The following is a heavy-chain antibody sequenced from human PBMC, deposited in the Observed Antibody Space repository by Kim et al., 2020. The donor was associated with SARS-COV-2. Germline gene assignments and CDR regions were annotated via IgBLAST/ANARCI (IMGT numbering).Heavy chain of an antibody. CDR1: GFTFSSYA. CDR2: ISSNGGST. J-gene: IGHJ4*02. Sequence: GSLRLSCAASGFTFSSYAMHWVRQAPGKGLEYVSAISSNGGSTYYANSVKGRFTISRDNSKNTLYLQMGSLSAEDMAVYYCARGHHGGYNPPNFDYWGQGTLVTVSS. V-gene: IGHV3-64*01. CDR3: ARGHHGGYNPPNFDY. D-gene: IGHD4-17*01.